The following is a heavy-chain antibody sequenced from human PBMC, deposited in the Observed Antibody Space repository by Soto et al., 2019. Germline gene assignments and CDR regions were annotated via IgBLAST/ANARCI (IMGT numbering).Heavy chain of an antibody. J-gene: IGHJ4*02. Sequence: GGSLRLSCEVSGFTFSDYYISWIRQAPGKGLEWISYSSNSGTFSRYADSVKGRFSISRDNTKNLLYLQMNSLRAEDTAVYYCARSGDNYNRLDYWGQGTPVTVSS. V-gene: IGHV3-11*06. CDR1: GFTFSDYY. D-gene: IGHD1-1*01. CDR3: ARSGDNYNRLDY. CDR2: SSNSGTFS.